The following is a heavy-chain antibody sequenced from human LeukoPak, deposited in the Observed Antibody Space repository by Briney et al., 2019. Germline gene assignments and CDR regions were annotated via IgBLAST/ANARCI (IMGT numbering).Heavy chain of an antibody. V-gene: IGHV4-34*01. J-gene: IGHJ4*02. D-gene: IGHD6-19*01. CDR3: ARETPLIAVAGTFDY. Sequence: PSETLSLTCAVYGGSFSGYYWSWIRQPPGKGLEWIGEINHSGSTNYNPSLKSQVTISVDTSKNQFSLKLSSVTAADTAVYYCARETPLIAVAGTFDYWGQGTVVTVTS. CDR1: GGSFSGYY. CDR2: INHSGST.